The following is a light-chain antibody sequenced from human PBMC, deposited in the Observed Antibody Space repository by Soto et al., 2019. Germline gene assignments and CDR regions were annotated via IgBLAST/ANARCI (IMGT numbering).Light chain of an antibody. V-gene: IGLV1-40*01. CDR3: QSYDSSQSGYVV. J-gene: IGLJ2*01. CDR1: SSNIGAGYD. Sequence: QPVLTQPPSLSGAPGQRVTISCTGSSSNIGAGYDVHWYQQLPGTAPKLLIYANSNRPSGVPDRFSASKSGTSASLAITGLQAEDEADYYCQSYDSSQSGYVVFGGGTKVTVL. CDR2: ANS.